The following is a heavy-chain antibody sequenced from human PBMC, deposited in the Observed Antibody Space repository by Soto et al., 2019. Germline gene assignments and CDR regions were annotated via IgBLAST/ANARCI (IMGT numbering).Heavy chain of an antibody. CDR2: IHPTGSNT. CDR3: ANGPHPGLASFPTRPSSDL. J-gene: IGHJ2*01. CDR1: GFTFSNYG. Sequence: LRLSCAASGFTFSNYGMSWVRQAQGQVLQWVATIHPTGSNTHYEEAVEGRFTISRDNSKNTLNLQMNRLRVEDTAVFYCANGPHPGLASFPTRPSSDL. V-gene: IGHV3-23*05.